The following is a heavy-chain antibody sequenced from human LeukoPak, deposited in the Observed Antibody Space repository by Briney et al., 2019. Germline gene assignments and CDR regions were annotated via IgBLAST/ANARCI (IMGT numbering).Heavy chain of an antibody. J-gene: IGHJ6*02. D-gene: IGHD6-19*01. CDR2: ISSSSSYI. CDR3: ARDAQQWLAPRGMDV. V-gene: IGHV3-21*01. Sequence: GGSLRLSCAASGFTFSSYSMNWVRQAPGKGLEWVSSISSSSSYIYYADSVKGRFTISRDSAKNSLYLQMNSLRAEDTAVYYCARDAQQWLAPRGMDVWGQGTTVTVSS. CDR1: GFTFSSYS.